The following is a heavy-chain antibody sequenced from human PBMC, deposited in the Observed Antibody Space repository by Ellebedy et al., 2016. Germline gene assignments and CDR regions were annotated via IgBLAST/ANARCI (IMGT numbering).Heavy chain of an antibody. V-gene: IGHV3-7*04. D-gene: IGHD4-17*01. CDR1: GITLSSYW. CDR2: IKQDGSEK. J-gene: IGHJ4*02. Sequence: GESLKISXAGAGITLSSYWMTWVRQAPGKGLEWVANIKQDGSEKYYVDSVKGRFTISRDNAKNSLYLQMNSLRAEDTAVYYCARVTGSVDYGDYWGQGTLVTVSS. CDR3: ARVTGSVDYGDY.